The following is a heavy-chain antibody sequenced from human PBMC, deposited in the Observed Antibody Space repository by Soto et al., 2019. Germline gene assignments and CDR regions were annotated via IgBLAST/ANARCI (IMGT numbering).Heavy chain of an antibody. CDR3: ARHGGSSWSGAYYYYGMDV. CDR1: GYSFTSYW. V-gene: IGHV5-10-1*01. Sequence: GESLKISCKGSGYSFTSYWISWVRQMPGKGLEWMGRIDPSDSYTNYSPSFQGHVTISADKSISTAYLQWSSLKASDTAMYYCARHGGSSWSGAYYYYGMDVWGQGLLVTVSS. D-gene: IGHD6-13*01. J-gene: IGHJ6*02. CDR2: IDPSDSYT.